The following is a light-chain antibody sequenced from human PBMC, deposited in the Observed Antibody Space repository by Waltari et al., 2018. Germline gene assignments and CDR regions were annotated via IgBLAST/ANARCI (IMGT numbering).Light chain of an antibody. V-gene: IGKV3-15*01. CDR3: QQYSEWPYT. CDR2: GAS. CDR1: QSISSN. Sequence: EIVMTQSPATLSVSPGERATLSCRASQSISSNLAWSQHKPGQPPRRLVYGASTRATGFPARFSGSGSGTEFTLTISSLQSEDFAVYYCQQYSEWPYTFGQGTKLEIK. J-gene: IGKJ2*01.